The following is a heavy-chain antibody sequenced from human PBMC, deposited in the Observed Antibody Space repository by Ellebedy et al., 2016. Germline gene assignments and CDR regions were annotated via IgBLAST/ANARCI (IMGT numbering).Heavy chain of an antibody. CDR1: GLNFSDHY. D-gene: IGHD1-1*01. Sequence: GGSLRLSCAASGLNFSDHYMTWVRQAPGKGLDCVAKINPDGSRGYYVDSVKGRFTISRDNAKNTLFLEMNSLRAEDTAMYYCARSGVPNRDDIWFDPWGQGTLVTVSA. CDR2: INPDGSRG. V-gene: IGHV3-7*03. CDR3: ARSGVPNRDDIWFDP. J-gene: IGHJ5*02.